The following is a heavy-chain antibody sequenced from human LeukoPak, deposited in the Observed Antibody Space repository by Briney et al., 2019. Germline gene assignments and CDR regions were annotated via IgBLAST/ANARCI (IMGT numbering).Heavy chain of an antibody. V-gene: IGHV1-18*01. Sequence: ASVKVSCKASGYTFTSYGISWVRQAPGQGLEWMGWISADNGNTNYAQKLQGRVTMTTDKSTSTAYMELRSLRSDDTAVYYCARVRLYYYGSGSYYGVYYYMDVWGKGTTVTVSS. D-gene: IGHD3-10*01. CDR1: GYTFTSYG. J-gene: IGHJ6*03. CDR3: ARVRLYYYGSGSYYGVYYYMDV. CDR2: ISADNGNT.